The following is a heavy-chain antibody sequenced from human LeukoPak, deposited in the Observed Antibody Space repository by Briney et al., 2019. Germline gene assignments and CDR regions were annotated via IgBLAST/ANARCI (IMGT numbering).Heavy chain of an antibody. CDR3: VTIKRGNIYGYFDF. J-gene: IGHJ4*02. Sequence: PSAPLSLTCSVSGVSMTSHYWSWIRQPPGKGLEWIAYMYDSWNNKYNHSLKSRVTLSADTSNNPFSLRLSSVTAADTAVYYCVTIKRGNIYGYFDFWGQGILVTVSS. CDR2: MYDSWNN. CDR1: GVSMTSHY. D-gene: IGHD5-18*01. V-gene: IGHV4-59*11.